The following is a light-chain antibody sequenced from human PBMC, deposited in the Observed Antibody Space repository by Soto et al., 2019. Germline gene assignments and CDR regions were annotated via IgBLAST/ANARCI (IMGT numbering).Light chain of an antibody. CDR2: DVT. V-gene: IGLV2-14*03. Sequence: QSVLTQPASVSGSPGQSITSSCTGTSSDVGGYNYVSWYQHHPGKAPKLIIYDVTNRPSGVSNPFSGSKSGNTASLTISGLQPEDEADYYCSSYTTSNTRQIVFGTGTKVTGL. CDR1: SSDVGGYNY. CDR3: SSYTTSNTRQIV. J-gene: IGLJ1*01.